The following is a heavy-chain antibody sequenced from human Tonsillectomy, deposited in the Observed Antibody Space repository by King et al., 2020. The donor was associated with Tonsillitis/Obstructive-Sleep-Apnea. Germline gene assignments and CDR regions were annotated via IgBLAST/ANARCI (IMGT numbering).Heavy chain of an antibody. CDR1: GFTLSSYE. CDR2: XXXXXXXX. CDR3: ARDVSGYWSSTSCYKGQAFDI. V-gene: IGHV3-48*03. Sequence: EVQLVESGGGXVQXGGSLRVSCAASGFTLSSYEMNWVRXAXGKXXXWXXXXXXXXXXXXXXXXXXXRXTISSDNDKNSLYLQMKSLRAEDTAVYYCARDVSGYWSSTSCYKGQAFDIWGQGTMVTVSS. D-gene: IGHD2-2*02. J-gene: IGHJ3*02.